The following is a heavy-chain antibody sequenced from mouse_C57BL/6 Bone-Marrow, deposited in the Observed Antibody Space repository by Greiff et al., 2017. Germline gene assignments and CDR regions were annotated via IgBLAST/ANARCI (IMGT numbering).Heavy chain of an antibody. J-gene: IGHJ3*01. V-gene: IGHV1-50*01. Sequence: VQLQQPGAELVKPGASVKLSCKASGYTFTSYWMQWVKQRPGQGLEWIGEIDPSDSYTNYNQKFKGKATLTVDTSSSTAYMQLSSLTSDDSAVYYCARNQYDEAFAYWGQGTLVTVSA. CDR2: IDPSDSYT. CDR3: ARNQYDEAFAY. D-gene: IGHD2-14*01. CDR1: GYTFTSYW.